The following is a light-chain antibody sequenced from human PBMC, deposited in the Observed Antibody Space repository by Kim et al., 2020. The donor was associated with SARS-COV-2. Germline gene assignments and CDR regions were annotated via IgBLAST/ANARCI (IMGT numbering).Light chain of an antibody. CDR2: EDN. Sequence: VTTSCTRSSGSIASNYVQWYQQRPGRAPTTVIYEDNQRPSGVPDRFSGSIDSSSNSASLTISGLKTEDEADYYCQSYDSSNPDVVFGGGTQLTVL. CDR3: QSYDSSNPDVV. CDR1: SGSIASNY. V-gene: IGLV6-57*03. J-gene: IGLJ2*01.